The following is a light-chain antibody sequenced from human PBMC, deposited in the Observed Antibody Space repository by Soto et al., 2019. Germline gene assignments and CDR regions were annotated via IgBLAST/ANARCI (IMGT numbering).Light chain of an antibody. CDR1: QSVNDY. Sequence: EIVLTQSPATLSLSPGERATLSCRASQSVNDYLAWYQQKPGQAPRLLIYGASNRATGIPGRFSGSGSGTVFTLTISSLEAEDFAVYYCQHRGRWPRTFGQGTKLEIK. CDR2: GAS. CDR3: QHRGRWPRT. V-gene: IGKV3-11*01. J-gene: IGKJ2*01.